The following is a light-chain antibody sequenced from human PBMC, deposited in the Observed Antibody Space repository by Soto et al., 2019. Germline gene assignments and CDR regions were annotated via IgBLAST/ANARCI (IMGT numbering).Light chain of an antibody. Sequence: EIVLTQSPGTLSLSPGERATLSCLASQRVSSSYLAWYQQKPGQAPRLLIYGASSRATGIPDRFSGSGSGTDFTLTISRLEPEDFAVYYCQQYGSSPWTFGQGTKVDIK. J-gene: IGKJ1*01. V-gene: IGKV3-20*01. CDR3: QQYGSSPWT. CDR1: QRVSSSY. CDR2: GAS.